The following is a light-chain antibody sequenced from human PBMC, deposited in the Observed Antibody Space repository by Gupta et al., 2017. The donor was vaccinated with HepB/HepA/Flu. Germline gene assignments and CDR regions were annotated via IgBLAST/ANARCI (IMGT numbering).Light chain of an antibody. CDR1: QRVLYSSNNKNY. CDR2: WAS. Sequence: DIVMTQSPDSLAVSLGERATINCKSSQRVLYSSNNKNYLAWYQQKPGQPPKLLIYWASTRESGVPDRFSGSGSGTDFTLTISSLQAEDVAVYYCQKYYSPREVLTFGPGTKVDIK. V-gene: IGKV4-1*01. CDR3: QKYYSPREVLT. J-gene: IGKJ3*01.